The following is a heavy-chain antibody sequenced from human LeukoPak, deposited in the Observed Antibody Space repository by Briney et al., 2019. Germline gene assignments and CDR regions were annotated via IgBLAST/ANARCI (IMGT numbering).Heavy chain of an antibody. CDR3: ARRGFGPNAFDY. J-gene: IGHJ4*02. CDR2: INPRGGST. CDR1: GYSFTGYY. Sequence: ASVKVSCKASGYSFTGYYMHWVRQAPGQGLEWMGIINPRGGSTGYAQKFQGRVTMTRDTSPSTVYMELSSLNSDDTAVYYCARRGFGPNAFDYWGQGTLVTVSS. V-gene: IGHV1-46*03. D-gene: IGHD3-10*01.